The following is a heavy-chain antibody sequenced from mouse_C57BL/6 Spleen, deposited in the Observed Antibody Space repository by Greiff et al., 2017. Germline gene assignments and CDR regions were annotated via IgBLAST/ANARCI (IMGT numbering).Heavy chain of an antibody. D-gene: IGHD1-1*01. Sequence: DVKLQESGPGMVKPSQSLSLTCTVTGYSITSGYDWHWIRHFPGNKLEWMGYISYSGSTNYNPSLKSRISITHDTSKNHFFLKLNSVTTEDTATYYCARDGYYGSSSFAYWGQGTLVTVSA. CDR2: ISYSGST. V-gene: IGHV3-1*01. J-gene: IGHJ3*01. CDR3: ARDGYYGSSSFAY. CDR1: GYSITSGYD.